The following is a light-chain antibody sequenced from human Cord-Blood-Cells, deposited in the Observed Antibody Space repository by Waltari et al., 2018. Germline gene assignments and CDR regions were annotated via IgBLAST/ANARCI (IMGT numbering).Light chain of an antibody. CDR1: SSDVGGYNY. Sequence: QSALTQPAPVSGSPGQSIIISCTGTSSDVGGYNYVSWYQQHPGKAPTLMIYAVSNRPSGVSQRCSGSKSGNAATLTISGLQAEYEANYYCSSYTSSSTVVFGGGTKLTVL. V-gene: IGLV2-14*03. CDR3: SSYTSSSTVV. CDR2: AVS. J-gene: IGLJ2*01.